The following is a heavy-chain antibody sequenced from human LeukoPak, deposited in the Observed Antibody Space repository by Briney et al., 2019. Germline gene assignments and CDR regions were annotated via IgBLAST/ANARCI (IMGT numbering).Heavy chain of an antibody. CDR1: GFTLSNFA. CDR3: ARQMTPHGNFDY. D-gene: IGHD1-26*01. V-gene: IGHV3-13*01. Sequence: GGSLRLSCAASGFTLSNFAMRWFRQATGKGLEWVSAIGTAGDTFYPGSVKGRFTISRENAKNSLYLQMNNLRAEDTAVYYCARQMTPHGNFDYWGQGTLVTVSS. J-gene: IGHJ4*02. CDR2: IGTAGDT.